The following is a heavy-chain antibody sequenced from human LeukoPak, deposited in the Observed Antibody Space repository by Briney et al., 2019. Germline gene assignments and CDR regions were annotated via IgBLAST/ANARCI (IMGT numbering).Heavy chain of an antibody. CDR1: GGSINSTDYY. V-gene: IGHV4-61*02. Sequence: SETLSLTCTVSGGSINSTDYYWSWVRQAAGKGPEWIGRIYSTGITKYNPSLKSRVIISVDTSKNQFTLKLNSVTAADTAVYYCARDSFAGGYYYYLDVWGKGTMVTVSS. CDR3: ARDSFAGGYYYYLDV. CDR2: IYSTGIT. D-gene: IGHD3-10*01. J-gene: IGHJ6*03.